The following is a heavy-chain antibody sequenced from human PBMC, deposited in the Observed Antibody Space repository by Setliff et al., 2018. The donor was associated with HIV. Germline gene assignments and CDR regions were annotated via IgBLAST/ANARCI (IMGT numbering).Heavy chain of an antibody. CDR2: FMYTDIHYVNYLN. CDR1: GASFVGDNH. D-gene: IGHD1-26*01. CDR3: VTTHYSGTYGVWFDP. Sequence: KASETLSLTCAVSGASFVGDNHWSWIRQTPERGLEWIAYFMYTDIHYVNYLNYRNPSLASRLSISVDKSKNQFSLTLSSVTAADTAVYFCVTTHYSGTYGVWFDPWGQGTLVTVSS. J-gene: IGHJ5*02. V-gene: IGHV4-30-4*01.